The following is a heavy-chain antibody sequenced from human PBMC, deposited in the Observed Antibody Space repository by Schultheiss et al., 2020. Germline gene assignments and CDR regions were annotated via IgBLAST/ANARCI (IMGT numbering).Heavy chain of an antibody. V-gene: IGHV4-34*01. CDR1: GGSISSYY. Sequence: SETLSLTCTVSGGSISSYYWSWIRQPPGKGLEWIGEINQSGSTKYNPSLKSRVTISVDTSKNQFSLKLSSVTAADTAVYYCARGVIVVVTARQYCDYWGQGNLGTVSS. J-gene: IGHJ4*02. D-gene: IGHD2-21*02. CDR3: ARGVIVVVTARQYCDY. CDR2: INQSGST.